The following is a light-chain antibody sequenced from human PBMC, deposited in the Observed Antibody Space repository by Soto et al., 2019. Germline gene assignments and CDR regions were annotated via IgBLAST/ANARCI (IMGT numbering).Light chain of an antibody. CDR1: SSDVGGYNF. Sequence: QSVLTQPASVSGSPGQSITISCTGTSSDVGGYNFVSWYQQHPGKAPKLMLYNVYDRPSRISHRFSGSRSGNTASLTISGLQAEDEAHYYCNSYTRRSTLVFGGGTQLTVL. J-gene: IGLJ2*01. CDR2: NVY. V-gene: IGLV2-14*03. CDR3: NSYTRRSTLV.